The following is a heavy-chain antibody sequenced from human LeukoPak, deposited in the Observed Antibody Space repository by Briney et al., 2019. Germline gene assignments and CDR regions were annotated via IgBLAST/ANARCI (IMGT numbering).Heavy chain of an antibody. CDR1: GFIFSSYG. V-gene: IGHV3-30*18. CDR2: ISYDGSNK. J-gene: IGHJ4*02. D-gene: IGHD1-26*01. CDR3: AKDGVGATGIDY. Sequence: PGGFPRLFCAASGFIFSSYGMHRVRKAPGKGLERVAVISYDGSNKYYADSVKGRFTISRDNSKNTLYLQMNSLRAEDTAGYYCAKDGVGATGIDYWGQGTLVTVSS.